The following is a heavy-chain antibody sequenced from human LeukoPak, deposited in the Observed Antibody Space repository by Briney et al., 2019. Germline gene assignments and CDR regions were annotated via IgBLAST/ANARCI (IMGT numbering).Heavy chain of an antibody. J-gene: IGHJ4*02. CDR3: ATKGTGLSDY. D-gene: IGHD1-1*01. CDR1: GFTFSSYT. Sequence: PGASLRLSCAASGFTFSSYTMSWVRQAPGKGLEWVSGISISGGSTYYADSVKGRFTISRDNSKNTLYLQMNGLRAEDTAACYCATKGTGLSDYWGQGTLVTISS. V-gene: IGHV3-23*01. CDR2: ISISGGST.